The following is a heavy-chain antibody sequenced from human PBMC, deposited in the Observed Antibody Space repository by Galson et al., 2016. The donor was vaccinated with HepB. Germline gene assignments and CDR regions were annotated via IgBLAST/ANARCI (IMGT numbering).Heavy chain of an antibody. CDR2: ISYDENNK. V-gene: IGHV3-30*04. CDR1: GFTFSSYA. CDR3: AAMREASTSFNGAQSY. J-gene: IGHJ4*02. D-gene: IGHD2-2*01. Sequence: SLRLSCAASGFTFSSYAMHWVRQAPGKGLEWVSLISYDENNKHYADSVKGRFFISRDNSRNTLYVQMNSLRPEDTAVYYCAAMREASTSFNGAQSYWGQGTLVTVSS.